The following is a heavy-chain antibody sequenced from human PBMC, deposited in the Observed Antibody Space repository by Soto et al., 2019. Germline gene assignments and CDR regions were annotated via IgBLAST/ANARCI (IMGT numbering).Heavy chain of an antibody. Sequence: SETRSLTCTVSGDSITSSSYYWVCIRQPPGKGLEWIGSIYYSGRTYYNPSLKSRVTISVDTSKNQYSLKLSSVTAADTAVYYCARQPYCSGGSCYSDFDYWGQGTLVT. CDR3: ARQPYCSGGSCYSDFDY. CDR1: GDSITSSSYY. J-gene: IGHJ4*02. CDR2: IYYSGRT. V-gene: IGHV4-39*01. D-gene: IGHD2-15*01.